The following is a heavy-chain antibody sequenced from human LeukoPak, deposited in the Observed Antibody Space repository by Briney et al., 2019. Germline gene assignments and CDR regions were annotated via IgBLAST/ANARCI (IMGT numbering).Heavy chain of an antibody. J-gene: IGHJ4*02. CDR1: GFTVSSNY. CDR2: IYSGGST. Sequence: GGSLRLSCAASGFTVSSNYMTWVRQAPGKGLEWVSVIYSGGSTYYADSVKGRFTISRDTSRSTLYLQMNSLRAEDAAVYYCAKAPVTSCRGAFCYPFDYWGQGTLVTVSS. D-gene: IGHD2-15*01. CDR3: AKAPVTSCRGAFCYPFDY. V-gene: IGHV3-53*01.